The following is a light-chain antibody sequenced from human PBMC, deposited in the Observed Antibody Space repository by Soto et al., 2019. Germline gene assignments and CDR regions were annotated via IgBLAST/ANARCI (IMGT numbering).Light chain of an antibody. CDR3: QSYDSSLSGSV. Sequence: QSVLTQSPSVSGAPGQRVTISCTGSSSNIGAGYDVHWYQQLPGTAPKLLIYDNSNRPSGVPDRFSDSKSGTSASLAITGLQAEDEAEYYCQSYDSSLSGSVFGGGTQLTVL. CDR2: DNS. CDR1: SSNIGAGYD. V-gene: IGLV1-40*01. J-gene: IGLJ7*01.